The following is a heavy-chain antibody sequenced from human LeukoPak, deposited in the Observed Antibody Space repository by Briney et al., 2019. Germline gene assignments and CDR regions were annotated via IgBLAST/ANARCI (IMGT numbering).Heavy chain of an antibody. V-gene: IGHV4-39*01. Sequence: PSETLSLTCTVSGGSITNSDYFWGWIRQPPGKGLEWMGNVDYSGRPHRNPSLMGRVTINADRSRNQFSLNLRSVTAADTAVYFCARLDASLAHLSGSFPDYWGQGTLVSVSS. CDR3: ARLDASLAHLSGSFPDY. CDR1: GGSITNSDYF. J-gene: IGHJ4*02. D-gene: IGHD3-10*01. CDR2: VDYSGRP.